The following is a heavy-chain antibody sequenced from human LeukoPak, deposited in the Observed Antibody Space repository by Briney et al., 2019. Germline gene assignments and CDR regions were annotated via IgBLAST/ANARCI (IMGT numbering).Heavy chain of an antibody. CDR2: ISAYNGNT. J-gene: IGHJ4*02. CDR1: GYTFTSYG. V-gene: IGHV1-18*01. D-gene: IGHD3-22*01. Sequence: ASVKVSCKASGYTFTSYGISWVRQAPGQGLEWMGWISAYNGNTNYAQKLQGRVTMTTDTSTSTAYMELRSLRSDDTAVYYCAREAYYYDSSGTHDLDYWGQGTLVTVSS. CDR3: AREAYYYDSSGTHDLDY.